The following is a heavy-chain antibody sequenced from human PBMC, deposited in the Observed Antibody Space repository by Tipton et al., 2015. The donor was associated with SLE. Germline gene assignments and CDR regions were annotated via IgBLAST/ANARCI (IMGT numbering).Heavy chain of an antibody. CDR3: ARIEASYGSGSYLGC. D-gene: IGHD3-10*01. Sequence: TLSLTCNVSGASISSDYWTWIRKPTGKGLEWIGYIHYKGFTNYNPSLKSRVTISVDTSKNQFSLKLSSVTAADTAVYYCARIEASYGSGSYLGCWGQGTLVTVSS. CDR2: IHYKGFT. J-gene: IGHJ4*02. CDR1: GASISSDY. V-gene: IGHV4-59*01.